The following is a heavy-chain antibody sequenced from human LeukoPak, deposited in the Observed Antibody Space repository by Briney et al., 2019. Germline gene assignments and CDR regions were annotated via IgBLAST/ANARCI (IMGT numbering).Heavy chain of an antibody. CDR1: GFTFSSYD. CDR2: IGTAGDT. J-gene: IGHJ4*02. CDR3: ARGDSIAAFDY. V-gene: IGHV3-13*04. Sequence: GGPLRLSCAASGFTFSSYDMHWVRHATGKGLEWVSAIGTAGDTYYPGSVKGRFTISRENAKNSLYLQMNSLRAGDTAVYYCARGDSIAAFDYWGQGTLVADPS. D-gene: IGHD6-6*01.